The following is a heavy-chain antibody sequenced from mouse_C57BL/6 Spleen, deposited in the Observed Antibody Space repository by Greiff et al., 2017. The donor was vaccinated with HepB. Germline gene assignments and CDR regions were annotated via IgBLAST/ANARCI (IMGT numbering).Heavy chain of an antibody. J-gene: IGHJ4*01. CDR2: ISSGGSYT. D-gene: IGHD3-1*01. CDR3: ARRRQGGYLYAMDY. CDR1: GFTFSSYG. V-gene: IGHV5-6*02. Sequence: EVKLVESGGDLVKPGGSLKLSCAASGFTFSSYGMSWVRQTPDKRLEWVATISSGGSYTYYPDSVKGRFTISRDNAKNTLYLQMSSLKSEDTAMYYCARRRQGGYLYAMDYWGQGTSVTVAS.